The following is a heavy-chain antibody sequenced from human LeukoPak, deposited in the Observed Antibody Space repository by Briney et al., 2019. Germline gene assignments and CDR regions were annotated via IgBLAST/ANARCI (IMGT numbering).Heavy chain of an antibody. D-gene: IGHD3-3*01. Sequence: SGPTLVNPTQTLTLTCTFSGFSLTTYGMCVSWIRQPPGKALEWLARIDWDDDKFYNTSLRTRFTISRDTSKNQVVLTLTNVEPVDTATYYCARIGFLEPARTIDHDAFDVWGQGTTVTVSS. V-gene: IGHV2-70*17. CDR1: GFSLTTYGMC. J-gene: IGHJ3*01. CDR2: IDWDDDK. CDR3: ARIGFLEPARTIDHDAFDV.